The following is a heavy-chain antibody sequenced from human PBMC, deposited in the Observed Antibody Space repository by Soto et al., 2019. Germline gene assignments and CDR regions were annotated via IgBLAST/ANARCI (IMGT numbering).Heavy chain of an antibody. CDR3: ARMGAGSYSNPFDI. Sequence: PGESLKISCKGSGYSFTSYWIGWVRQIPGKGLEWVVIIYPGDSDTRYSPSFQGQVTISADKSISTAYPQWSSLKASDTAMYYCARMGAGSYSNPFDIWGQRTMVIVS. V-gene: IGHV5-51*01. CDR1: GYSFTSYW. D-gene: IGHD1-26*01. CDR2: IYPGDSDT. J-gene: IGHJ3*02.